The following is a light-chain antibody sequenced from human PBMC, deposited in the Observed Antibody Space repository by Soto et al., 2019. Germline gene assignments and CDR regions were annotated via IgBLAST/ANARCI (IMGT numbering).Light chain of an antibody. CDR1: SSDVGSYNL. CDR2: EGS. CDR3: CSYAGSVV. J-gene: IGLJ2*01. V-gene: IGLV2-23*01. Sequence: QSVLTQPPSVSGSPGQSITISCTGTSSDVGSYNLVSWYQQHPGKAPKLMIYEGSKRPSGVSNRFSGSKSGNTASLTISGLQAEDEADYYCCSYAGSVVFGGGTKVTVL.